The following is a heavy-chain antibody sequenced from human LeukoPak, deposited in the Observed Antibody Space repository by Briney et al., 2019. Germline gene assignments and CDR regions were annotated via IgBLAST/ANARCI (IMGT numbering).Heavy chain of an antibody. J-gene: IGHJ4*02. CDR3: AHRDTAIVY. Sequence: SVKVSCKASGGTFSSYAISWVRQAPGQELEWMGRIIPIFSTANYAQKFQGRVTITADESTSTAYMELSSLRSEDTAVYYCAHRDTAIVYWGQGTLSPSPQ. CDR2: IIPIFSTA. V-gene: IGHV1-69*13. CDR1: GGTFSSYA. D-gene: IGHD5-18*01.